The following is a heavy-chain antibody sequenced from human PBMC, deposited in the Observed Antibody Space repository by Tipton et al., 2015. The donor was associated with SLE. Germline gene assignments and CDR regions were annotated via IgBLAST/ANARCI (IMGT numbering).Heavy chain of an antibody. CDR2: IDGDGRTT. CDR1: GFTFSSYW. V-gene: IGHV3-74*01. J-gene: IGHJ6*03. CDR3: AGPIAVTGTSYYYYMDV. D-gene: IGHD6-19*01. Sequence: GSLRLSCAASGFTFSSYWMHWVRQTPEKGLVWVSRIDGDGRTTNYADSVKGRFIISRDNAKNTLYLQMNSLRAEDTAVYFCAGPIAVTGTSYYYYMDVWGKGTTVTVSS.